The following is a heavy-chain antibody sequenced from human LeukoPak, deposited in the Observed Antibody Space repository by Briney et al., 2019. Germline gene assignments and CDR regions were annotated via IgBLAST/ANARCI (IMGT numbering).Heavy chain of an antibody. J-gene: IGHJ4*02. Sequence: GGSLRLSCAASGFTFSSYSMNWVRQAPGKGLEWVSYISSSSSTIYYADSVKGRFTISRDNAKNSLYLQINSLRAEDTAVYYCARLVMGATSGYWGQGTLVTVSS. CDR1: GFTFSSYS. CDR2: ISSSSSTI. CDR3: ARLVMGATSGY. V-gene: IGHV3-48*04. D-gene: IGHD1-26*01.